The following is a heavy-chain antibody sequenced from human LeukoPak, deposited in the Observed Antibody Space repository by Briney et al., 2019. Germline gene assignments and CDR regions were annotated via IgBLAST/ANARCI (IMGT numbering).Heavy chain of an antibody. CDR2: IKDDGSHT. D-gene: IGHD2-2*01. V-gene: IGHV3-74*01. Sequence: GGSLRLSCAASGFTFSSHWMHWVRQAPGKGLVWVSRIKDDGSHTNYADSVKGRFTISRDNAKNTLSLQMNSLSAEDTAVYYCAKVETSGGANCYALDYWGQGTLVTVSS. CDR3: AKVETSGGANCYALDY. J-gene: IGHJ4*02. CDR1: GFTFSSHW.